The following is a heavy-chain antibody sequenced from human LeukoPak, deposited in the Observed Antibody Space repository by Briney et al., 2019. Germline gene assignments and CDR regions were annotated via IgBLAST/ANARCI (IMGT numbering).Heavy chain of an antibody. CDR3: ARNRAYYYYGMDV. CDR2: IYSGGSA. V-gene: IGHV3-66*01. J-gene: IGHJ6*02. Sequence: GGSLRLSCAASGFTVSSNYMSWVRQAPGKGLEWVSVIYSGGSAYYADSVKGRFTISRDNSKNTLYLQMNSLRAEDTAVYYCARNRAYYYYGMDVWGQGTTVTVSS. CDR1: GFTVSSNY.